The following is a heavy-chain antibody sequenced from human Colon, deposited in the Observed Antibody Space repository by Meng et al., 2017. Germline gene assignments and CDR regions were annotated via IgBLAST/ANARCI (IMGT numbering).Heavy chain of an antibody. CDR2: IYYSGST. J-gene: IGHJ5*02. CDR1: GGSISSGDYS. V-gene: IGHV4-30-4*01. D-gene: IGHD4-17*01. CDR3: ARDRKHYGERGWFDP. Sequence: QVQPQESGPGLVQPSQTLSLTCAVSGGSISSGDYSWSWIRQPPGKGLEWIGYIYYSGSTYSNASLKSRVTISIDRSKNQFSLKLSSVTAADTAVYYCARDRKHYGERGWFDPWGQGTLVTVSS.